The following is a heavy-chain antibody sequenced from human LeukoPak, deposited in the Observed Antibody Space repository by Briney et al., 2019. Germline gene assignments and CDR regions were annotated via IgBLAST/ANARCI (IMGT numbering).Heavy chain of an antibody. J-gene: IGHJ3*02. CDR1: EYNFTSYW. V-gene: IGHV5-51*01. CDR3: ARLSDAFDI. CDR2: IYPGNSDT. Sequence: GESLNTSCKCAEYNFTSYWIGWVRQMPGEGLGWMGIIYPGNSDTRDSPCSDGQVTISADKSISTANLQWSSLKASDTAMYYCARLSDAFDIWGQGTMVTGSS.